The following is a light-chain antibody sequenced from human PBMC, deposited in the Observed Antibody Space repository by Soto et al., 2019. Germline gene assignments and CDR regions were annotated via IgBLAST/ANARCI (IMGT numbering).Light chain of an antibody. V-gene: IGLV1-40*01. Sequence: SVLTKPPAVAGDPGRMVTSSCTGSSSNIGAGYDVHWYQQLPGTAPKLLIYGNSNRPSGVPDRFSGSKSGTSASLAITGLQAEDEADYYCQSYDSSLSGYVFGTGTKITVL. CDR1: SSNIGAGYD. CDR3: QSYDSSLSGYV. J-gene: IGLJ1*01. CDR2: GNS.